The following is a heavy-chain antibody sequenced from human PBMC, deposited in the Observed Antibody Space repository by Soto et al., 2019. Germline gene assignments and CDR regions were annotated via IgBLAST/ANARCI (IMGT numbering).Heavy chain of an antibody. V-gene: IGHV3-21*01. CDR3: ARDSTRGTIFGVLGWFDP. D-gene: IGHD3-3*01. CDR1: GFTFSSYS. Sequence: EVQLVASGGGLVKPGGSLRLSCAASGFTFSSYSMNWVRQAPGKGLEWVSSISSSSSYIYYADSVKGRFTISRDNAKNSLYLQMTSLRAEDKAVYYCARDSTRGTIFGVLGWFDPWGQGPLVTVYS. J-gene: IGHJ5*02. CDR2: ISSSSSYI.